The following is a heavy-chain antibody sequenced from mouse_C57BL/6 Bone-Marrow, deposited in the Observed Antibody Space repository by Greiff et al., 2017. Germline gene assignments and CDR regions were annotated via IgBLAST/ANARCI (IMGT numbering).Heavy chain of an antibody. CDR2: IYPGSGNT. CDR3: AREVTTGRYFDY. CDR1: GYTFTDYY. V-gene: IGHV1-76*01. D-gene: IGHD1-1*01. J-gene: IGHJ2*01. Sequence: QVQLQQSGAELVRPGASVKLSCKASGYTFTDYYINWVKQRPGQGLEWIARIYPGSGNTYYNEKFKGKATLTAEKSSSTAYMQLSSLTSEDSAVYFCAREVTTGRYFDYWGQGTTLTVSS.